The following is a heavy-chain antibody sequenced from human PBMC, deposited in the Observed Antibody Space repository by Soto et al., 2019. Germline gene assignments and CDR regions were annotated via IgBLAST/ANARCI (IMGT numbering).Heavy chain of an antibody. V-gene: IGHV3-30*03. Sequence: QAQLVESGGGVVQPGRSLRLSCAASGFAFSSYGMHWVRQAPGTGLEWVAVISYDGSLQHYADSVKGRFTISRDNSKNMVLLKMSSLRAEDTAVYYGVSDGGYGHASVPYSWGQGTLVSVSS. CDR2: ISYDGSLQ. J-gene: IGHJ4*02. CDR1: GFAFSSYG. D-gene: IGHD5-18*01. CDR3: VSDGGYGHASVPYS.